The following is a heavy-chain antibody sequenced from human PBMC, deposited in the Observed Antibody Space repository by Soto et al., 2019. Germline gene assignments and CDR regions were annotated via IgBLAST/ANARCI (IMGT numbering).Heavy chain of an antibody. D-gene: IGHD3-10*01. J-gene: IGHJ6*02. CDR2: INHSVST. Sequence: SETLSLTCAVYGGSFSGYYWSWIRQPPGKGLEWIGEINHSVSTNYNPSLKSRVTISVDTSKNQFSLKLSSVTAADTAVYYCARVRHYGSGSYYNKCYYYYGMDVWGQGIRVTVSS. CDR1: GGSFSGYY. CDR3: ARVRHYGSGSYYNKCYYYYGMDV. V-gene: IGHV4-34*01.